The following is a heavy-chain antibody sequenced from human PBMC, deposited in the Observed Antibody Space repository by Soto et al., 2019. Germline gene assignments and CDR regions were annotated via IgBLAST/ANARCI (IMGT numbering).Heavy chain of an antibody. CDR2: ISYDGSNK. Sequence: QVQLVESGGGVVQPGRSLRLSCAASGFTFSSYGMHWVRQAPGKGLEWVAVISYDGSNKYYADSVKGRFTISRDNSKNTLYLQMNSLRAEDTAVYYCAKDEVDYYDSSGYYYFPFDYWGQGTLVTVAS. J-gene: IGHJ4*02. D-gene: IGHD3-22*01. V-gene: IGHV3-30*18. CDR1: GFTFSSYG. CDR3: AKDEVDYYDSSGYYYFPFDY.